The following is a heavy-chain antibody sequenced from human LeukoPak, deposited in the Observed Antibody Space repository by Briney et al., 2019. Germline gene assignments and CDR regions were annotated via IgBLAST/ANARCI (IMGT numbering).Heavy chain of an antibody. D-gene: IGHD6-19*01. J-gene: IGHJ5*02. V-gene: IGHV4-34*01. CDR3: ARGTEYSSGRKHVRKGPNWSDP. CDR1: GGSFSGYY. Sequence: PSETLSLTCAVYGGSFSGYYWSWIRQPPGKGLEWIGEINHSGSTNYTPSLKSRVTISVDTSKNQLSLKLSSVTAADTAVYYCARGTEYSSGRKHVRKGPNWSDPWGQGALVTVSS. CDR2: INHSGST.